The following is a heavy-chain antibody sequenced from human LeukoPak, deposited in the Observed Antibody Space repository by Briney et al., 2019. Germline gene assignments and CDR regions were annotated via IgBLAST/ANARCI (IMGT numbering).Heavy chain of an antibody. CDR1: GFTFGSYA. CDR3: AKGRGILTGYLDY. J-gene: IGHJ4*02. CDR2: ISGSGGST. D-gene: IGHD3-9*01. V-gene: IGHV3-23*01. Sequence: PGGSLRLSCAASGFTFGSYAMSWVRQAPGKGLGWVSAISGSGGSTYYADSVKGRFTISRDNSKNTLYLQMNSLRAEDTAVYYCAKGRGILTGYLDYWGQGTLVTVSS.